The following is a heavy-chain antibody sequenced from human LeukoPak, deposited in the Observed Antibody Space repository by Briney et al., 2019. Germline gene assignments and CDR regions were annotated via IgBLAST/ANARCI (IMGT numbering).Heavy chain of an antibody. Sequence: GRSLRLSCAASGFTFSSYAMHWVRQAPGKGLEWVAVISYDGSNKYYADSVKGRFTISRDNSKNTLYLQMNSLRAEDTAVYYCARDLSIVVPAYYFDYWGQGTLVTVSS. CDR1: GFTFSSYA. V-gene: IGHV3-30*01. D-gene: IGHD2-15*01. CDR3: ARDLSIVVPAYYFDY. J-gene: IGHJ4*02. CDR2: ISYDGSNK.